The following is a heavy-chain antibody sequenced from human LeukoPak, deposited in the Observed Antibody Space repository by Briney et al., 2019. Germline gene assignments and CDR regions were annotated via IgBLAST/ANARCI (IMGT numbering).Heavy chain of an antibody. D-gene: IGHD6-13*01. J-gene: IGHJ4*02. V-gene: IGHV4-34*01. CDR1: GGSFSGYY. CDR3: ARGKIAAAAPGYFDY. CDR2: INHSGST. Sequence: PSETLSLTCAVYGGSFSGYYWSWIRQPPGKGLEWIGEINHSGSTNYNPSLKSRVTISVDTSKNQFSLKLSSVTAADTAAYYCARGKIAAAAPGYFDYWGQGTLVTVSS.